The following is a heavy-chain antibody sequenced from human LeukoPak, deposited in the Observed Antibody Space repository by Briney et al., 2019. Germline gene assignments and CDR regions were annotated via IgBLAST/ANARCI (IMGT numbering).Heavy chain of an antibody. CDR3: ARFDRSDSYLDY. D-gene: IGHD3-22*01. CDR2: TSYSGTT. J-gene: IGHJ4*02. V-gene: IGHV4-59*01. Sequence: SETLSLTCTVSGGYISSYYWNWIRQPPGKGPEWLGYTSYSGTTNYNPSLKSRVTISVDTSKNQFSLKLNSVSVADTAVYYCARFDRSDSYLDYWGQGTLVTVSS. CDR1: GGYISSYY.